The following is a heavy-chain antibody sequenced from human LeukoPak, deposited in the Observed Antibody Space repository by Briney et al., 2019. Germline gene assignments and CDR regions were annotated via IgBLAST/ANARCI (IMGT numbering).Heavy chain of an antibody. V-gene: IGHV4-59*01. J-gene: IGHJ6*02. Sequence: GYIYYSGSTNYNPSLKSRITISVDTSKDQFSLKLSSVTAADTAVYYCAREGSYPSYGMDVWGQGTTVTVSS. D-gene: IGHD1-26*01. CDR2: IYYSGST. CDR3: AREGSYPSYGMDV.